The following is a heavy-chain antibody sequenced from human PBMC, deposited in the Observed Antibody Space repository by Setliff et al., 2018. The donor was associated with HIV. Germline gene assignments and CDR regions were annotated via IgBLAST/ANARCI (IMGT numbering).Heavy chain of an antibody. V-gene: IGHV4-38-2*02. D-gene: IGHD4-17*01. Sequence: SETLSLTCTVSGASVTNVLYYWAWIRQPPGKGLEWIANIYPSGNIYPNGGTNYNPSLKGRVTISLDTSKNQFSLKLNSVTAADTAIYYCARGGPTVAYGVDVWGQGTTVTVSS. CDR1: GASVTNVLYY. J-gene: IGHJ6*02. CDR2: IYPSGNIYPNGGT. CDR3: ARGGPTVAYGVDV.